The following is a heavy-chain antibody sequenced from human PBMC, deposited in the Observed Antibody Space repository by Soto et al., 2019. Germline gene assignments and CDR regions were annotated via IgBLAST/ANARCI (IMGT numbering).Heavy chain of an antibody. CDR1: GGSISSGGYY. CDR3: ASSWPHYCSGGSCYSGQFDY. Sequence: SETLSLTCTVSGGSISSGGYYWSWIRQHPGKGLEWIGYIYYSGSTYYNPSLKSRVTISVDTSKNRFSLKLSSVTAADTAVYYCASSWPHYCSGGSCYSGQFDYWGQGTLVTVSS. V-gene: IGHV4-31*03. D-gene: IGHD2-15*01. J-gene: IGHJ4*02. CDR2: IYYSGST.